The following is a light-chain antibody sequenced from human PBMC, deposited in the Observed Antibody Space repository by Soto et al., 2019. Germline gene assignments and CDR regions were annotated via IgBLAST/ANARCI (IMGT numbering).Light chain of an antibody. CDR3: SSYAGSNHYVV. CDR2: EVS. Sequence: QSALTQPPSASGSPGQSVTISCTGTSSDVGGYNYVSWYQQHPGKAPKLMIYEVSKRPSGVPDRFSGSKSGNTASLTVSGLQAEDEADYYCSSYAGSNHYVVFGGWTQVTFL. J-gene: IGLJ2*01. V-gene: IGLV2-8*01. CDR1: SSDVGGYNY.